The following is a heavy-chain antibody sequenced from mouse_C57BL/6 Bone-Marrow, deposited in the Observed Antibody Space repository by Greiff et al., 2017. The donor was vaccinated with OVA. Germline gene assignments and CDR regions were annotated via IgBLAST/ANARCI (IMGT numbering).Heavy chain of an antibody. CDR2: IYPRSGNT. Sequence: VKLQESGAELARPGASVKLSCKASGYTFTSYGISWVKQSTGQGLEWIGEIYPRSGNTYYNEKFKGKATLTVDKSSSTAYMELRSLTSEDSAVYYCATVATCGGVYYFDYWGQGTTLTVSS. J-gene: IGHJ2*01. D-gene: IGHD1-1*01. V-gene: IGHV1-81*01. CDR1: GYTFTSYG. CDR3: ATVATCGGVYYFDY.